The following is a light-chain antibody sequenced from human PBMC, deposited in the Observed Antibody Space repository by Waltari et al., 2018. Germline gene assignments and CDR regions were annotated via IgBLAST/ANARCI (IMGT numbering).Light chain of an antibody. V-gene: IGKV1-12*01. Sequence: DIQMTQSPSSVYASVGDRATFTCRANQGCGTWLAWYQQKPGKAPKLLIYGASSLQSWVPPRFSGSGSGTDFTLTINNLQPEDFATYPCQQANTFPLTLGGGTKVEIK. CDR3: QQANTFPLT. CDR1: QGCGTW. CDR2: GAS. J-gene: IGKJ4*01.